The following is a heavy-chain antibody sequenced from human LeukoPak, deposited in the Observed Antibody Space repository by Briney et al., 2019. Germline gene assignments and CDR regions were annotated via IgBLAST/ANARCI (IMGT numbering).Heavy chain of an antibody. CDR3: AKESTMRVAASLDY. CDR2: IAYDGTIQ. V-gene: IGHV3-30*18. D-gene: IGHD6-19*01. Sequence: PGGSLRLSCAASGFSFVYYGMHWVRQAPGKGLEWVGVIAYDGTIQYYGDSMKGRFTISRDNSKNMLCLQMNSLRSDDTAVYFCAKESTMRVAASLDYWGQGTLVAVSS. CDR1: GFSFVYYG. J-gene: IGHJ4*02.